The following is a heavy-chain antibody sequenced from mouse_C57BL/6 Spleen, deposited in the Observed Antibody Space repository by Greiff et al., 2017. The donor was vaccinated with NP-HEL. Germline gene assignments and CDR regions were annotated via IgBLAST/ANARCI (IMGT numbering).Heavy chain of an antibody. J-gene: IGHJ2*01. D-gene: IGHD1-1*01. CDR2: IDPEDGET. CDR1: GFNIKDYY. Sequence: VQLKESGAELVKPGASVKLSCTASGFNIKDYYMHWVKQRTEQGLEWIGRIDPEDGETKYAPKFQGKATITADTSSNAAYLQLSSLTSEDTAVYYCASGTVVASFDYWGQGTTLTVSS. CDR3: ASGTVVASFDY. V-gene: IGHV14-2*01.